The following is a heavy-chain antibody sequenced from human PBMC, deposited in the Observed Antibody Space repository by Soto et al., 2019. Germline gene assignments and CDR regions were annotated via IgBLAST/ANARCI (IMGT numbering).Heavy chain of an antibody. D-gene: IGHD3-22*01. J-gene: IGHJ3*02. Sequence: GASVKVSCKASGYTFTSYAMQWVRQAPGQRLEWMGWINAGNGNTKYSQKFQGRVTITRDTSTSTAYMELRSLRSDDTAVYYCARERALYYYDSSGYHYDAFDIWGQGTMVTVSS. V-gene: IGHV1-3*01. CDR3: ARERALYYYDSSGYHYDAFDI. CDR2: INAGNGNT. CDR1: GYTFTSYA.